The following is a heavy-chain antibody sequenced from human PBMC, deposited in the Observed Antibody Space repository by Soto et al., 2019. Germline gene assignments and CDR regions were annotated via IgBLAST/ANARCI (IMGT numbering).Heavy chain of an antibody. CDR3: ARGTSWQLPFDY. Sequence: ASETLSLTCTVSSDSISSYYWSWIRQPPGKRLEWIGYISYSGSTDYNPSLKSRVTISGDTSKNQFSLKVSSVTAADTAVYYCARGTSWQLPFDYWGQGTLVTV. J-gene: IGHJ4*02. CDR2: ISYSGST. V-gene: IGHV4-59*01. D-gene: IGHD6-13*01. CDR1: SDSISSYY.